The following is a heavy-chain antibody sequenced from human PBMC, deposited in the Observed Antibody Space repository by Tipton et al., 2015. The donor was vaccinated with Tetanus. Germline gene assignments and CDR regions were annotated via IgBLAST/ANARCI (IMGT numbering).Heavy chain of an antibody. CDR2: IYPGDSDT. CDR1: GYIFTNYW. CDR3: ARAHCSDGVCNFDF. V-gene: IGHV5-51*01. D-gene: IGHD2-15*01. J-gene: IGHJ4*02. Sequence: QLVQSGREVKKPGESLKISCKGSGYIFTNYWIGWVRQKPGKGLEWMGIIYPGDSDTRYSPSFQGQVTISVDKSINTAYLQWSSLKASDTSMFYCARAHCSDGVCNFDFWGQGAPVTVAS.